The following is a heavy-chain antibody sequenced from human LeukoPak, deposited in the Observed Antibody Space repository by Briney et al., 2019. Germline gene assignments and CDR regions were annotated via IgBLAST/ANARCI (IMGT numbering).Heavy chain of an antibody. CDR1: GYTFTSNH. V-gene: IGHV1-46*01. J-gene: IGHJ4*02. CDR3: ARDLGAAAKTRYYFDY. Sequence: ASVKVSCKASGYTFTSNHMHWVRQAPGQGLEWMRLINPSGGNTTYAQKFQGRVSMTRDTSTSTVYMELSSLRSEDTAVYYCARDLGAAAKTRYYFDYWGQGTLVTVSS. CDR2: INPSGGNT. D-gene: IGHD6-13*01.